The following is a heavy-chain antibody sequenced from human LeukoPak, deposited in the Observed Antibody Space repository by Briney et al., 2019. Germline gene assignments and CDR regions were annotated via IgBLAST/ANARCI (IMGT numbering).Heavy chain of an antibody. V-gene: IGHV1-69*05. J-gene: IGHJ3*02. CDR1: GGTFSSYA. CDR2: IIPIFGTA. CDR3: ARAQGYGDYQAGAFDI. Sequence: SVKVSCKASGGTFSSYAISWVRQAPGQGLEWMGGIIPIFGTANYAQKFQGRVTITTEESTCTAYMELSSLRSEDTAVYYCARAQGYGDYQAGAFDIWGQGTMVTVSS. D-gene: IGHD4-17*01.